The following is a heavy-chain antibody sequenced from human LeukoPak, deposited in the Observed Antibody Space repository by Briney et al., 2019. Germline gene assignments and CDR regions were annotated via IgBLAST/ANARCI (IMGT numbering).Heavy chain of an antibody. CDR2: VDCRGNT. V-gene: IGHV4-59*01. Sequence: SETLSLTCTISGGSISSYYWSWIRQPPGKGLEWIGYVDCRGNTNYNPSLKRRVTISIDTSNSLFSLKLNSVTAADTAVYYCARVEVGAANRQWYGMDVWGKGTTVTVSS. J-gene: IGHJ6*04. CDR1: GGSISSYY. CDR3: ARVEVGAANRQWYGMDV. D-gene: IGHD2-15*01.